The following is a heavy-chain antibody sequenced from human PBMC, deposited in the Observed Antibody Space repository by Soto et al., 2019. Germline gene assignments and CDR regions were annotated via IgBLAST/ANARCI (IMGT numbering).Heavy chain of an antibody. Sequence: GGSLRLSCAASGFTFSNAWMSWVRQAPGKGLEWVGRIKSKTDGGTTDYAAPVKGRFTISRDDSKNTLYLQMNSLKTEDTAVYYCTTDLGIAVAGSPDYYYYMDVWGKGTTVTVSS. V-gene: IGHV3-15*01. J-gene: IGHJ6*03. D-gene: IGHD6-19*01. CDR3: TTDLGIAVAGSPDYYYYMDV. CDR2: IKSKTDGGTT. CDR1: GFTFSNAW.